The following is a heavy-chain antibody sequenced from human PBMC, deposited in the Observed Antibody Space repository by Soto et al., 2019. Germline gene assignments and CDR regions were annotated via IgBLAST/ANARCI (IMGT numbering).Heavy chain of an antibody. D-gene: IGHD6-13*01. CDR2: IYYSGST. V-gene: IGHV4-39*01. CDR1: GGSISSSSYY. CDR3: ASGQQLVHYYYGMDV. Sequence: PSETLSLTCTVSGGSISSSSYYWGWIRQPPEKGLEWIGSIYYSGSTYYNQSLKSRVTISVDTSKNQFSLKLSSVTAADTAVYYCASGQQLVHYYYGMDVWGQGTTVTVSS. J-gene: IGHJ6*02.